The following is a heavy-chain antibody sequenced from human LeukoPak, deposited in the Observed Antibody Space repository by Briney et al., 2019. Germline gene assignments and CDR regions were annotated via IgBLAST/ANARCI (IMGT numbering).Heavy chain of an antibody. CDR1: GYIFTSYA. Sequence: ASVKVSCKASGYIFTSYAMHWVRQAPGQRLEWMGWINAGNGNTKYSQKFQGRVTITRDTSASTAYMELSSLRSEDTAVYYCAQLSPSRTRPPLESDYYYGMDVWGQGTTVTVSS. CDR2: INAGNGNT. V-gene: IGHV1-3*01. J-gene: IGHJ6*02. D-gene: IGHD1-7*01. CDR3: AQLSPSRTRPPLESDYYYGMDV.